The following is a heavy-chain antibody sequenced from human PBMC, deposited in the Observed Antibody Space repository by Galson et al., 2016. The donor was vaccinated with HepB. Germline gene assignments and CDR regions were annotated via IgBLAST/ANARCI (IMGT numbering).Heavy chain of an antibody. D-gene: IGHD3-22*01. J-gene: IGHJ2*01. Sequence: SLRLSCAASGFTVSSSYISWVRQAPGKGLEWVSILYSGGGSTHYADSVKGRFAISRDNSKNTLYLQMNSLRAEDTAVYCCARVYDGSGFLSRGCYFDLGGRGTLVTVSS. V-gene: IGHV3-53*01. CDR3: ARVYDGSGFLSRGCYFDL. CDR2: LYSGGGST. CDR1: GFTVSSSY.